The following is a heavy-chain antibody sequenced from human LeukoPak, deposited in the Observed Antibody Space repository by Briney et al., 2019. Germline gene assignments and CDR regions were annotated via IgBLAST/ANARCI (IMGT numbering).Heavy chain of an antibody. CDR2: IWYDGSNK. CDR1: GFTFSSYG. V-gene: IGHV3-33*01. J-gene: IGHJ4*02. D-gene: IGHD6-13*01. Sequence: PGGSLRLSCAASGFTFSSYGMHWVRQAPGKGLEWVAVIWYDGSNKYYADSVKGRFTISRDNSKNTLYLQMNSLRAEDTAVYYCARDNSAEYSSSTLPDYWGQGTLVTVSS. CDR3: ARDNSAEYSSSTLPDY.